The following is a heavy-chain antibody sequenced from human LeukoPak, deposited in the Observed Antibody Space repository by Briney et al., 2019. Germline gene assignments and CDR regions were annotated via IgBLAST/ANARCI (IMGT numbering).Heavy chain of an antibody. CDR3: ARGGYSYGLGYYFDY. V-gene: IGHV4-31*03. CDR1: GGSISSGGYY. Sequence: PSETLSLTCTVSGGSISSGGYYWSWLRQHPGKGLEWIGYIYYSGSTYYNPSLKSRVTISVDTSKNQFSLKLSSVTAADTAVYYCARGGYSYGLGYYFDYWGQGTLVTVSS. J-gene: IGHJ4*02. D-gene: IGHD5-18*01. CDR2: IYYSGST.